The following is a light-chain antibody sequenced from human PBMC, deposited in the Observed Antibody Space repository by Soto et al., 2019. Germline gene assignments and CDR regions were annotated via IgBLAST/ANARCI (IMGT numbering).Light chain of an antibody. Sequence: QSALTQPASVSGSPGQSITISCSGTRSDIGSYNYVAWYQQFPGKTPKSLIYGVSNRPSGVSSRFSGSKSGTTASLTISGLQAEDEADYYCISYTGSSTSYVFGSGTRSPS. CDR2: GVS. CDR3: ISYTGSSTSYV. J-gene: IGLJ1*01. CDR1: RSDIGSYNY. V-gene: IGLV2-14*01.